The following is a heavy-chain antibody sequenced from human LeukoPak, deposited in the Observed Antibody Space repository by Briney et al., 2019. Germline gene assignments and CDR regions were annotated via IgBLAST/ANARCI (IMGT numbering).Heavy chain of an antibody. D-gene: IGHD3-22*01. CDR1: GFTFSSYW. CDR2: IHQEGSDK. Sequence: GGSLRLSCAASGFTFSSYWMSWVRQAPGKGLEWVANIHQEGSDKYYVDSVKGRFTISRDNAKDSLYLQMNSLRAEDTAVYYCARVSYYDSGGYHYFYFDYWGQGTLVPVSS. J-gene: IGHJ4*02. V-gene: IGHV3-7*01. CDR3: ARVSYYDSGGYHYFYFDY.